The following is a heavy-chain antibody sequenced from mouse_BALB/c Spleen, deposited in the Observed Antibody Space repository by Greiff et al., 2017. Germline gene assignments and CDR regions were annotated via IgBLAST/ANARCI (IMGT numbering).Heavy chain of an antibody. CDR2: ISYSGST. CDR1: GYSITSDYA. J-gene: IGHJ2*01. Sequence: EVKVEESGPGLVKPSQSLSLTCTVTGYSITSDYAWNWIRQFPGNKLEWMGYISYSGSTSYNPSLKSRISITRDTSKNQFFLQLNSVTTEDTATYYCAREVDYFDYWGQGTTLTVSS. V-gene: IGHV3-2*02. CDR3: AREVDYFDY.